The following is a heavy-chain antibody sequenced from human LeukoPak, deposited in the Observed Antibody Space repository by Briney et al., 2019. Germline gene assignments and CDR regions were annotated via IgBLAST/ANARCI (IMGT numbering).Heavy chain of an antibody. CDR3: ASGFLQWLY. D-gene: IGHD3-3*01. CDR1: GFTFGGYW. V-gene: IGHV3-7*01. CDR2: INPDGSIK. Sequence: GGSLRLSCAASGFTFGGYWMSRVRQAPGRGLEWVANINPDGSIKYYVDSIKDRFTISRDNAKNSLYLQMNSLRAEDTAVYYCASGFLQWLYWGQGTLVTVSS. J-gene: IGHJ4*02.